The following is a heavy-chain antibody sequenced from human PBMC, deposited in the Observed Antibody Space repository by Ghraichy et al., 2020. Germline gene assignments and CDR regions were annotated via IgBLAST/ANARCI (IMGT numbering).Heavy chain of an antibody. V-gene: IGHV3-11*01. CDR2: ISSSASIT. Sequence: GGSLRLSCAASGFTFSDYYMSWIRQAPGGGLEWVAYISSSASITYFADSVKGRFSISRDNAKNSLFLQMNSLRAEDTAVYYCARENYGLRSHYYGMDVWGQGTTVIVSS. D-gene: IGHD1-7*01. CDR3: ARENYGLRSHYYGMDV. J-gene: IGHJ6*02. CDR1: GFTFSDYY.